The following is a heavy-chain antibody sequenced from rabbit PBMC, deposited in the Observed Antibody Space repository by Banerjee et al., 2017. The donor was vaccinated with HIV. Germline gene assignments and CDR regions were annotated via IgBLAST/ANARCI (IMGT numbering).Heavy chain of an antibody. CDR1: GFSFSSYYY. CDR2: IITSSGST. Sequence: QEQLEESGGDLVKPEGSLTLTCTASGFSFSSYYYMCWVRQAPGKGLEVVACIITSSGSTWYASWVNGRFTISKSTSLNTVTLQMTSLTAADTATYFCARDLAGVIGWNFGLWGPGTLVTVS. D-gene: IGHD4-1*01. V-gene: IGHV1S43*01. CDR3: ARDLAGVIGWNFGL. J-gene: IGHJ4*01.